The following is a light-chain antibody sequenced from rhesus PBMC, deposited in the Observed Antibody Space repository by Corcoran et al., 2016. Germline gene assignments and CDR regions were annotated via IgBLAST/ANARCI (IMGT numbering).Light chain of an antibody. CDR3: QHGYGTPLT. CDR1: ENVNNY. J-gene: IGKJ4*01. V-gene: IGKV1-74*01. Sequence: DIQMTQSPSSLSASVGDRVTITCRASENVNNYLNWYQQKPGKAPKLLFYKASTVQSGVPSRFSGSGSGTDYTFTISGLQPEDVATYYCQHGYGTPLTFGGGTKVEIK. CDR2: KAS.